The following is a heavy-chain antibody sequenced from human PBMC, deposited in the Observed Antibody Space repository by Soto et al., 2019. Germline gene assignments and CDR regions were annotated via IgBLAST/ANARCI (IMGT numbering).Heavy chain of an antibody. D-gene: IGHD2-15*01. CDR2: IYSGGST. J-gene: IGHJ4*02. V-gene: IGHV3-66*01. Sequence: EVQLVESGGGLVQPGGSLRLSCAASGFTVSSNYMSWVRQAPGKGLEWVSVIYSGGSTNYADSVKGRFTISRDNSNNTLYLHMNSLRAEDTAVYYCAREGVVAASDWGQGTLVTVSS. CDR1: GFTVSSNY. CDR3: AREGVVAASD.